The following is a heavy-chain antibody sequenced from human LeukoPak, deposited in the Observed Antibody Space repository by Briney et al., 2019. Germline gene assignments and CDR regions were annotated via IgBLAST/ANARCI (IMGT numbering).Heavy chain of an antibody. J-gene: IGHJ2*01. V-gene: IGHV4-4*08. CDR2: IYNFGST. D-gene: IGHD2-21*02. CDR1: GGSISSYY. CDR3: ARAIVVVVTAPPYWYFDL. Sequence: PSETLSLTCTVSGGSISSYYWSWIRQSPGKGLEWVGHIYNFGSTNYNPSLKSRVTISVDTSKNQFSLKLSSVTAADTAVYHCARAIVVVVTAPPYWYFDLWGRGTLVTVSS.